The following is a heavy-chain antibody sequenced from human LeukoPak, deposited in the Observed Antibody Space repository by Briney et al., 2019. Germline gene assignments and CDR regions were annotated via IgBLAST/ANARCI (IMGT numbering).Heavy chain of an antibody. D-gene: IGHD6-19*01. CDR3: AKDRWRAVAGYFDY. Sequence: PGRSLRLSCAASGFTVSSYGMHWVRQAPGKGLEWVAVISYDGSNKYYADSVKGRFTISRDNSKNTLYPQMNSLRAEDTAVYYCAKDRWRAVAGYFDYWGPGTLVTVSS. V-gene: IGHV3-30*18. CDR1: GFTVSSYG. J-gene: IGHJ4*02. CDR2: ISYDGSNK.